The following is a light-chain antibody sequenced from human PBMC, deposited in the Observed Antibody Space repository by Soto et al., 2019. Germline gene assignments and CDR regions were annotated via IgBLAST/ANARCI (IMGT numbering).Light chain of an antibody. CDR2: WAS. CDR1: QSVLYSSNNKNY. J-gene: IGKJ4*01. Sequence: DIVMTQSPDSLALSLGERATINCKSSQSVLYSSNNKNYLAWYQQKPGQPPKLLIYWASTRESGVPERFSGSGSETDFTLTISSLQAEDVAVYYCQQYYTNLYTFCGGTKVESK. CDR3: QQYYTNLYT. V-gene: IGKV4-1*01.